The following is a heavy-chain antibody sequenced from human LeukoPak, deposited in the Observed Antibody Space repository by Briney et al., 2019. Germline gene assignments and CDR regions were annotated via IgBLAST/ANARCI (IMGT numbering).Heavy chain of an antibody. D-gene: IGHD3-22*01. CDR3: AREPPGNYDSSGDYYAYFDW. Sequence: GGSLRLSCAASGFIFSDYNMNWVRQAPGKGLEWVSYISSGGSTIYYGDSVKGRFTISRDNVKNSVYLQMNGLTDEDTAVYYCAREPPGNYDSSGDYYAYFDWWGQGTLVTVSS. CDR2: ISSGGSTI. V-gene: IGHV3-48*02. CDR1: GFIFSDYN. J-gene: IGHJ4*02.